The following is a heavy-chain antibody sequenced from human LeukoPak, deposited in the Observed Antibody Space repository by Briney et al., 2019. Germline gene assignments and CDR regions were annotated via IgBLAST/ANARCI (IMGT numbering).Heavy chain of an antibody. Sequence: SVKVSCKASGGTFSSYAISWVRQAPGQGLEWMGGIIPIFGTANYAQKFQGRVTITADESTSTAYMELSSLRSEDTAVYYCARTPPGYYDSSGYLYYFDYWGQGTLVTVSS. CDR3: ARTPPGYYDSSGYLYYFDY. D-gene: IGHD3-22*01. CDR2: IIPIFGTA. V-gene: IGHV1-69*01. CDR1: GGTFSSYA. J-gene: IGHJ4*02.